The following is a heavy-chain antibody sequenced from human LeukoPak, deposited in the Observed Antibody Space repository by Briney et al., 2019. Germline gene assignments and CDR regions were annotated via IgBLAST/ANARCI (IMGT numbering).Heavy chain of an antibody. D-gene: IGHD3-3*01. J-gene: IGHJ5*02. CDR1: GGSFSGYY. CDR2: INHSGST. V-gene: IGHV4-34*01. CDR3: ARALTYYDFWSSRFDP. Sequence: SETLSLTCAVYGGSFSGYYWSWIRQPPGKGLEWIGEINHSGSTNYNPSLKSRVTISVDTSKNQFSLKLSSVTAADTAVYYCARALTYYDFWSSRFDPWGQGTLVTVSS.